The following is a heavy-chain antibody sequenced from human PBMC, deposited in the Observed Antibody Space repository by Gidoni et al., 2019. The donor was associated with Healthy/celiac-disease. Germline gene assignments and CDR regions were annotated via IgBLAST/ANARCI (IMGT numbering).Heavy chain of an antibody. CDR3: ASRTSSGWDRGDY. V-gene: IGHV4-34*01. D-gene: IGHD6-19*01. Sequence: QVQLQQWGAGLLKPSETLSLTCAVYGGSFSGYYWSWIRQPPGKGLEWIGEINHSGSTNYNPSLKSRVTISVDTSKNQFSLKLSSVTAADTAVYYCASRTSSGWDRGDYWGQGTLVTVSS. CDR1: GGSFSGYY. J-gene: IGHJ4*02. CDR2: INHSGST.